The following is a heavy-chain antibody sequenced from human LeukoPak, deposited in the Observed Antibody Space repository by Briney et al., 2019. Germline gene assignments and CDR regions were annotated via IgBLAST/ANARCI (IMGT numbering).Heavy chain of an antibody. Sequence: ASVKFSCKASGYTFTSYAMHWVRQAPGQRLEWMGWINAGNGDTKYSQKFQGRVTITRDTSASTAYMELSSLRSEDTAVYYCVRELTYDSRGYPYYYYGMDVWGQGTTVTVSS. D-gene: IGHD3-22*01. CDR1: GYTFTSYA. CDR3: VRELTYDSRGYPYYYYGMDV. CDR2: INAGNGDT. J-gene: IGHJ6*02. V-gene: IGHV1-3*01.